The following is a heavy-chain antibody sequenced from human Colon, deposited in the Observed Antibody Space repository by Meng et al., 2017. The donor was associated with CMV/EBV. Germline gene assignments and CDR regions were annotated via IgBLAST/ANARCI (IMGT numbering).Heavy chain of an antibody. D-gene: IGHD1-26*01. V-gene: IGHV1-18*01. Sequence: ASVKVSCKASGYSFTSYGISWVRQAPGQGLEWLGWSSTYNRITTYAPQFQDRLTLTTDASTKTAYMELRSLTSDDTAVYYCARDGFYSGIFVEFDPWGQGTLVTVSS. CDR1: GYSFTSYG. CDR2: SSTYNRIT. J-gene: IGHJ5*02. CDR3: ARDGFYSGIFVEFDP.